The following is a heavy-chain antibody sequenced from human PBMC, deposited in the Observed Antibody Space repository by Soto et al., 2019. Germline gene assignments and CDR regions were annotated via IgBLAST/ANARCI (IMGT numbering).Heavy chain of an antibody. CDR2: IYYSGST. V-gene: IGHV4-59*08. CDR3: ARSRILGYCSGGSCYPYAGYYYYMDV. D-gene: IGHD2-15*01. J-gene: IGHJ6*03. CDR1: GGSISSYY. Sequence: SETLSLTCTVSGGSISSYYWSWIRQPPGKGLEWIGYIYYSGSTNYNPSLKSRVTISVDTSKNQFSLKLSSVTAADTAVYYCARSRILGYCSGGSCYPYAGYYYYMDVWGKGTTVTVSS.